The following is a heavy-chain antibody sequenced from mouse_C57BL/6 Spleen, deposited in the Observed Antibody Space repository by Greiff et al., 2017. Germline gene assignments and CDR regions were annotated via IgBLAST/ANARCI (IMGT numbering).Heavy chain of an antibody. CDR3: ARGGYSNYFDY. Sequence: EVKLQESGPGLVKPSQSLSLTCSVTGHSITSGYYWNWIRQFPGNKLEWMGYISYDGSNNYNPSLKNRISITRDTSKNQFFLKLNSATTEDTATYYCARGGYSNYFDYWGQGTTLTVSS. CDR1: GHSITSGYY. J-gene: IGHJ2*01. D-gene: IGHD2-12*01. CDR2: ISYDGSN. V-gene: IGHV3-6*01.